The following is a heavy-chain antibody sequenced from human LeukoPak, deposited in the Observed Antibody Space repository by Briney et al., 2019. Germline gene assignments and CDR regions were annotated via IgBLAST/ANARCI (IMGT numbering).Heavy chain of an antibody. CDR1: GFTFSTYW. Sequence: GGSQRLSCAASGFTFSTYWMHWVRQTPGKGLVWVSRINSDGSSTNYADSVKGRFTISRDNAKNSLYLQMNSLRAEDTAVYYCTRAPTEIVVVDYRGEGTLVSVSS. D-gene: IGHD2-21*01. V-gene: IGHV3-74*01. CDR3: TRAPTEIVVVDY. J-gene: IGHJ4*02. CDR2: INSDGSST.